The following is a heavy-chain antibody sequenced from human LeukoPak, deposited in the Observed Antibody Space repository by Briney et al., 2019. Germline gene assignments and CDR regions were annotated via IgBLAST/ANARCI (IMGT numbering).Heavy chain of an antibody. CDR1: GFTVSSSY. Sequence: GGSLRLSCAASGFTVSSSYMSWVRQAPGKGLEWVSVIHSGGSTYYADSVKGRFTISRDNAKNSLYLQMNSLRAEDTAVYYCARDPRADAFDIWGQGTMVTVSS. CDR2: IHSGGST. V-gene: IGHV3-53*01. CDR3: ARDPRADAFDI. J-gene: IGHJ3*02.